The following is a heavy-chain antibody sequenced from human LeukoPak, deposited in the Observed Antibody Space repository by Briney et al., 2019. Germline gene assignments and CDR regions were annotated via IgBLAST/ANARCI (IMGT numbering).Heavy chain of an antibody. CDR3: ARGGGYCSSTSCYTGIIRGWFDP. V-gene: IGHV1-18*01. D-gene: IGHD2-2*02. CDR2: ISAYNDNT. J-gene: IGHJ5*02. Sequence: ASVKVSCKASGYTFTSFGISWVRQAPGQGLEWMGWISAYNDNTSYAQKLQGRVTMTTDTSTSTAYMELRSLRSDDTAVYYCARGGGYCSSTSCYTGIIRGWFDPWGQGTLVTVSS. CDR1: GYTFTSFG.